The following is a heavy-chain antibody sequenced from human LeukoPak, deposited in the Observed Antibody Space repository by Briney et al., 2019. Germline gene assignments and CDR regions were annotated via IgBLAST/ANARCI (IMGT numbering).Heavy chain of an antibody. CDR3: ARAPITRFLEWSPIDAFDI. D-gene: IGHD3-3*01. V-gene: IGHV1-69*05. CDR2: IIPIFGTA. J-gene: IGHJ3*02. Sequence: SVKVSCKASGGTFSSYAISWVRQAPGQGLEWVGRIIPIFGTANYAQKFQGRVTITTDESTSTAYMELSSLRSEDTAVYYCARAPITRFLEWSPIDAFDIWGQGTMVTVSS. CDR1: GGTFSSYA.